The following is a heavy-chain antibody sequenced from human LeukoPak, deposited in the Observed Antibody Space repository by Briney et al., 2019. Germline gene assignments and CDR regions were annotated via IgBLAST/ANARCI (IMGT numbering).Heavy chain of an antibody. Sequence: SETLSLTCTVSGGSISSSSYYWGWIRQPPGKGLEWIGYIYYSGTTNYNPSLKSRVTMSVDTSKNQFSLKLSSVTAADTAVYYCARHSGSYSTLDYWGQGTLVTVSS. CDR3: ARHSGSYSTLDY. D-gene: IGHD1-26*01. V-gene: IGHV4-61*05. CDR1: GGSISSSSYY. J-gene: IGHJ4*02. CDR2: IYYSGTT.